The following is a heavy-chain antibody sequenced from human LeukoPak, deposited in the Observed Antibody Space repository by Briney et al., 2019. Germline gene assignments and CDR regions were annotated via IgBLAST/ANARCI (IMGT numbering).Heavy chain of an antibody. CDR1: GFALSDYA. V-gene: IGHV3-21*01. J-gene: IGHJ4*02. Sequence: PGGSLRLSCAASGFALSDYAINWVRQAPGKGLEWVSSISSGATYIYYADSLRGRFTISRDSAKDSVSLQMDSLRAEDTAVYYCARVGGSGSYWGQGTLVTVSS. CDR2: ISSGATYI. CDR3: ARVGGSGSY. D-gene: IGHD3-10*01.